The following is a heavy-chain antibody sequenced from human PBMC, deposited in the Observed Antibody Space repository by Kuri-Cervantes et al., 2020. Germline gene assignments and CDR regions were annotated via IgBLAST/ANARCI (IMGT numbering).Heavy chain of an antibody. Sequence: SQTLSLTCAVYGGSFSGYDWTWIRQPAGKGLEWIGRVFISGDTDYNSSLKSRLTISADRSQNQFSLTLSSVTAADTAVYYCARNRRAILQSYYYYYMDVWGRGTTVTVSS. CDR2: VFISGDT. J-gene: IGHJ6*03. V-gene: IGHV4-59*10. D-gene: IGHD3-3*01. CDR1: GGSFSGYD. CDR3: ARNRRAILQSYYYYYMDV.